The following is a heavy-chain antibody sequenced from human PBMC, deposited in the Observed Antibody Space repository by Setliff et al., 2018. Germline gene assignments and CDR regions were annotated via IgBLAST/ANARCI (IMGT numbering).Heavy chain of an antibody. CDR2: IHSRGNI. V-gene: IGHV4-39*07. CDR3: ATDGPVLNGDYIS. D-gene: IGHD3-10*01. CDR1: GGSINGSRNY. Sequence: LSLTCAVSGGSINGSRNYLAWVHQTPGKAMEWIASIHSRGNIYFHPSLKSRVAISVDKSKNQFSLSLRSVTAADTAVYYCATDGPVLNGDYISWGQGTLVTVSS. J-gene: IGHJ5*02.